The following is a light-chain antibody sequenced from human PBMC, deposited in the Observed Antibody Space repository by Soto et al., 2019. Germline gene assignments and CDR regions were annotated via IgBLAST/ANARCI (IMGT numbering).Light chain of an antibody. V-gene: IGKV3-11*01. CDR3: QVRTNWSIA. J-gene: IGKJ5*01. CDR2: DAS. Sequence: EIVLTQSPATLSLSPGERATLSCRASQSVSSYLARYQQKPGQAPRLLIYDASNRATGIPARFSGSGSGTEFTLTISSLQYEDLAVYYCQVRTNWSIAFGRGTRLEIK. CDR1: QSVSSY.